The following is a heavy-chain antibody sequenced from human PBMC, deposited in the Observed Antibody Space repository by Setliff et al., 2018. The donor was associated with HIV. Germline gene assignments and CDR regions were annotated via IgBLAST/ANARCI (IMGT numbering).Heavy chain of an antibody. CDR3: ARLWLRGPPT. CDR2: FYLTEST. CDR1: GGSISSSSYY. Sequence: ETLSLTWTVSGGSISSSSYYWVWIRQPPGKGLDWIGSFYLTESTNYNPTLKSRVTISGDTSRNQFSLKLSSVTAADTAVYYCARLWLRGPPTWGQGTMVTVSS. D-gene: IGHD5-12*01. V-gene: IGHV4-39*07. J-gene: IGHJ3*01.